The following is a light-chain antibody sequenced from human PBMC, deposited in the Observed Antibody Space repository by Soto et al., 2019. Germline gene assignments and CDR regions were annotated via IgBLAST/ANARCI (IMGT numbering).Light chain of an antibody. CDR1: SSDVGGYKF. CDR2: GVS. J-gene: IGLJ3*02. CDR3: SSYTSSSAVV. Sequence: QSALTRPASVSGSPGQSITISCTGTSSDVGGYKFVSWYQQHPGKAPKLMIYGVSNRPSGVSDRFSGSKSGNTASLTISGLQAEDEADYYCSSYTSSSAVVFGGGTKLTVL. V-gene: IGLV2-14*01.